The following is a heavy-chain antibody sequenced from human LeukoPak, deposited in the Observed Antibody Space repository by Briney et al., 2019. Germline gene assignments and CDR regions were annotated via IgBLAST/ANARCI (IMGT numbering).Heavy chain of an antibody. Sequence: PSETLSLTCAVYGGSFSGYYWSWIRQPAGKGLEWIGRIYTSGSTNYNPSLKSRVTMSVDTSKNQFSLKLSSVTAADTAVYYCARDGIGSSGYYYVDWFDPWGQGTLVTVSS. J-gene: IGHJ5*02. CDR2: IYTSGST. CDR1: GGSFSGYY. D-gene: IGHD3-22*01. V-gene: IGHV4-4*07. CDR3: ARDGIGSSGYYYVDWFDP.